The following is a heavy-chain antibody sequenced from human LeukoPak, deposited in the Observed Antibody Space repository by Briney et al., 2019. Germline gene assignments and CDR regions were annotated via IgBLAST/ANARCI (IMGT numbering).Heavy chain of an antibody. Sequence: GGFLRLSCAASGSTFSSYAMSWVRQAPGKGLEWVSAISGSGGSTYYADSVRGRFTISRDNSKNTLYLQMNSLRAEDTAVYYCAKSPHCTNGVCYLSYYYYMDVWGKGTTVTVSS. CDR1: GSTFSSYA. CDR3: AKSPHCTNGVCYLSYYYYMDV. J-gene: IGHJ6*03. D-gene: IGHD2-8*01. V-gene: IGHV3-23*01. CDR2: ISGSGGST.